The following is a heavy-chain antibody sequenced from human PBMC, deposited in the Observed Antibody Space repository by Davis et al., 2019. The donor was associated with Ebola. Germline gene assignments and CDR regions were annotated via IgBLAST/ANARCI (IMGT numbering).Heavy chain of an antibody. CDR2: INPNSCDT. J-gene: IGHJ4*02. CDR1: GYILTGYY. D-gene: IGHD3-3*01. Sequence: ASVHVSCLASGYILTGYYIHWVRQAPGQGPEWMGWINPNSCDTKYAKMFQGIISMTRDTTNNTVYMELTRPTFDDTAVYFCVRGNNFWSGYFMAYFDDWGQGTLVTVSS. V-gene: IGHV1-2*02. CDR3: VRGNNFWSGYFMAYFDD.